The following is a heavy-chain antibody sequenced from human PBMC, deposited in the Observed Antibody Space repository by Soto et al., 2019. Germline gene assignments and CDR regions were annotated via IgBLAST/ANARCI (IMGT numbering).Heavy chain of an antibody. V-gene: IGHV3-11*01. J-gene: IGHJ3*02. Sequence: LRLSCAASGFTFSDYYMSWIRQAPGKGLEWVSYISSSGSTIYYADSVKGRFTISRDNAKNSLYLQMNSLRAEDTAVYYCARDAAGYYDSSGYYYRDAFDIWGQGTMVTVSS. D-gene: IGHD3-22*01. CDR2: ISSSGSTI. CDR1: GFTFSDYY. CDR3: ARDAAGYYDSSGYYYRDAFDI.